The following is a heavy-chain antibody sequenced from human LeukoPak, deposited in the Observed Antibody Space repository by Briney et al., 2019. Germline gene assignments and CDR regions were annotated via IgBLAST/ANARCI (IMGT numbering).Heavy chain of an antibody. CDR3: ARVYSSSWSDYYYMDV. V-gene: IGHV3-11*04. D-gene: IGHD6-13*01. Sequence: GGSLRLSCAASGFTFSDYYMSWIRQAPGKGLEWVSYISSSGSTIYYADSVKGRFTISRDNAKNSLYLQMNSLRADDTAVYYCARVYSSSWSDYYYMDVWGKGTTVTVSS. J-gene: IGHJ6*03. CDR2: ISSSGSTI. CDR1: GFTFSDYY.